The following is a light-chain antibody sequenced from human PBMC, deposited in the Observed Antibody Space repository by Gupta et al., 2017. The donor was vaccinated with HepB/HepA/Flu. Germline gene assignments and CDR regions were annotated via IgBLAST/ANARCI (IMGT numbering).Light chain of an antibody. CDR3: QQPSNWPPIT. J-gene: IGKJ5*01. Sequence: EIVLTQSPATLSLSPGERATTYCRASQSVSSYLAWYQHKPGQAPRLLIYDASNRATGIPARFSGSGSGTELTLTISSLEPEDFAVYYCQQPSNWPPITFGQGTRLEIK. V-gene: IGKV3-11*01. CDR2: DAS. CDR1: QSVSSY.